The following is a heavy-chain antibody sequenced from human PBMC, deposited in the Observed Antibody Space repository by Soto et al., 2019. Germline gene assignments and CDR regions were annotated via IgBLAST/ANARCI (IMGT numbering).Heavy chain of an antibody. CDR2: VSLDSDTI. D-gene: IGHD1-7*01. CDR1: GYDFRTYS. CDR3: NGWFDP. J-gene: IGHJ5*02. Sequence: GGSLRLSCRASGYDFRTYSMNWVRQAPGQGLEWIAYVSLDSDTIQYADSVKGRFTISRDDAENSLYLQMDSLRDSLSYRTSANGWFDPWGQGTLVTVSS. V-gene: IGHV3-48*02.